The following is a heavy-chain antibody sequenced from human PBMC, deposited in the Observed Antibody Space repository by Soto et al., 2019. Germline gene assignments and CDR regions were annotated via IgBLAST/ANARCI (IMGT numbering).Heavy chain of an antibody. CDR1: GYTFSNYG. CDR2: INPCTGDT. V-gene: IGHV1-18*01. Sequence: QVQLVQSGAEVKKPGASVKVSCKASGYTFSNYGINWVRQTPGQGLEWMGWINPCTGDTNFSQKFQGRVTMTTDTSTSTAYMEVRGLRSDDTAIYYCAASQQCAYWGQGTLVSVSS. J-gene: IGHJ1*01. D-gene: IGHD6-13*01. CDR3: AASQQCAY.